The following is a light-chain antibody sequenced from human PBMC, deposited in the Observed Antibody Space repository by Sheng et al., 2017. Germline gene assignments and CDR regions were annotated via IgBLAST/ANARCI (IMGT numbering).Light chain of an antibody. J-gene: IGKJ1*01. Sequence: DIQMTQSPSSLSASVGDRVTITCRASQSISNYFNWYQQKSGKAPKLLIYAASILQSGVPLRFSGSGSGTDFTLTISSLQPEDFATYYCQQSHSSPWTFGQGTKVEIK. CDR1: QSISNY. CDR2: AAS. CDR3: QQSHSSPWT. V-gene: IGKV1-39*01.